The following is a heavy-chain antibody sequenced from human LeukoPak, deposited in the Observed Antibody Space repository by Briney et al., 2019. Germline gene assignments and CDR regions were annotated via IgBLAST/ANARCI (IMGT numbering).Heavy chain of an antibody. J-gene: IGHJ2*01. Sequence: PGGSLRLSCTASGFTFSDYYMTWLRQAPGKGLEWLSYVSTDSTYTNYAESVKGRFTISRDNAKSSLYLQLNSLTAEDTAVYYCTREDNWYFDLWGRGTLVTVSS. CDR2: VSTDSTYT. V-gene: IGHV3-11*05. CDR1: GFTFSDYY. CDR3: TREDNWYFDL.